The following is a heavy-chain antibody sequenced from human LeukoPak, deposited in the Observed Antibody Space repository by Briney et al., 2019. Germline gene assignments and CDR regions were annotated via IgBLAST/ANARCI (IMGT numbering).Heavy chain of an antibody. CDR1: GGSFSGYY. J-gene: IGHJ6*03. D-gene: IGHD3-10*01. V-gene: IGHV4-34*01. CDR3: ARGLGPPHYHGSGSYYDYYYYYMDV. CDR2: INHSGST. Sequence: SETLSLTCAVYGGSFSGYYWSWIRQPPGKGLEWIGEINHSGSTNYNPSLKSRVTISVDTSKNQFSLKLSSVTAADTAVYYCARGLGPPHYHGSGSYYDYYYYYMDVWGKGTTVTVSS.